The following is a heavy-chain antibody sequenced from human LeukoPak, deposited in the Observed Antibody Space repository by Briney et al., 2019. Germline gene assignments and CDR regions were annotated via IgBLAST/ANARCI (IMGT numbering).Heavy chain of an antibody. D-gene: IGHD2-15*01. CDR2: ISYDGSNK. CDR3: SGGSRRRFDY. J-gene: IGHJ4*02. CDR1: GFTFSSYA. V-gene: IGHV3-30*14. Sequence: GRSLRLSCAASGFTFSSYAMHWVRQAPGKGLEWVAVISYDGSNKYYADSVKGRFTISRDNSKNTLYLQMSSLRAEDTAVYYCSGGSRRRFDYWGQGTLVTVSS.